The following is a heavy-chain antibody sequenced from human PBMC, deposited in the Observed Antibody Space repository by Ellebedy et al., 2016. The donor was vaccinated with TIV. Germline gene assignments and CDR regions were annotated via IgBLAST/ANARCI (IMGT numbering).Heavy chain of an antibody. Sequence: GESLKISCAASGFSFRSYWMSWVRQAPGKGLEWVANIYQDGSQRYYVDSVKGRFTISRDNAKNSLYLQMNSLRLDDTAVYYCARRRSYGDYAVQINNWFDSWGPGTRVTVYS. J-gene: IGHJ5*01. CDR1: GFSFRSYW. V-gene: IGHV3-7*01. CDR3: ARRRSYGDYAVQINNWFDS. CDR2: IYQDGSQR. D-gene: IGHD4-17*01.